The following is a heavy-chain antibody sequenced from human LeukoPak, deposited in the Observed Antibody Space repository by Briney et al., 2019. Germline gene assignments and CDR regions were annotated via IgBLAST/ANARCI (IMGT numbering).Heavy chain of an antibody. CDR1: SGSISSGGYY. Sequence: PSETLSLTCTVSSGSISSGGYYWSWIRQHPGQGLEWIGYIYYSGSTYYNPSLKSRVTISVDTSKNQFSLKLSSVTAADTAVYYCARCAPYYYGMDVWGQGTTVTVSS. J-gene: IGHJ6*02. V-gene: IGHV4-31*03. CDR3: ARCAPYYYGMDV. CDR2: IYYSGST.